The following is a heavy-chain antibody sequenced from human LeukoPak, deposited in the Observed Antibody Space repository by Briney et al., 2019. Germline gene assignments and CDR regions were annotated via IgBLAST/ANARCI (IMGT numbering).Heavy chain of an antibody. Sequence: GGSLRLSCAASGFSFNNYGMHWVRQAPGKGLEWVAVISYDGSDKYYADSVKGRYTISRDNSKNTLYLQMNSLRAEDTAVYYCASNVGMTTVSEIDYWGQGTLVTVSS. CDR1: GFSFNNYG. J-gene: IGHJ4*02. CDR2: ISYDGSDK. CDR3: ASNVGMTTVSEIDY. V-gene: IGHV3-30*03. D-gene: IGHD4-17*01.